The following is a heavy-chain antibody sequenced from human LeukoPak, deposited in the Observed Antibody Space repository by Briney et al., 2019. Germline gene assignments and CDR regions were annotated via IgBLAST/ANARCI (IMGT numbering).Heavy chain of an antibody. CDR1: GFSFSSYA. J-gene: IGHJ4*02. CDR3: ARVGSGSNSGSYDY. D-gene: IGHD1-26*01. CDR2: ISSNGGST. V-gene: IGHV3-64*01. Sequence: GGSLKLSCAASGFSFSSYAMDWVRQAPGKGLESVSAISSNGGSTYYANSVKGRFTISRDNSKKTLYLQMGSLRAEDMAVYYCARVGSGSNSGSYDYWGQGTLVTVSS.